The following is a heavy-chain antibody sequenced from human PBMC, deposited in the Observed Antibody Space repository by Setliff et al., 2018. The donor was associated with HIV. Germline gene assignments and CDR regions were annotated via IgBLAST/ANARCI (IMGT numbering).Heavy chain of an antibody. CDR2: INPNSGGT. D-gene: IGHD2-15*01. V-gene: IGHV1-2*04. Sequence: GASVKVSCKASGYTFTGYYMHWVRQAPGPGLEWMGWINPNSGGTDYAQKFQGWVTMTRDTSISTAYMELSRLRSDDTAVYYCARAGYCSGGSCYFLTVWGQGTLVTVSS. CDR3: ARAGYCSGGSCYFLTV. J-gene: IGHJ4*02. CDR1: GYTFTGYY.